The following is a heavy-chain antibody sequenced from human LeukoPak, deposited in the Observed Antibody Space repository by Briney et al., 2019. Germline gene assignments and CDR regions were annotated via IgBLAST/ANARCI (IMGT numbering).Heavy chain of an antibody. CDR1: GFTFSSYA. D-gene: IGHD4-23*01. V-gene: IGHV3-23*01. CDR2: ISGSGGNT. J-gene: IGHJ4*02. CDR3: AKDQYGGNPQYYFDY. Sequence: TGGSLRLSCAASGFTFSSYAMGWVRQAPGKGLDWVSAISGSGGNTYYADSVKGRFTISRDNSKNTLYLQMNSLRAEDTAVYYCAKDQYGGNPQYYFDYWGQGTLVTVSS.